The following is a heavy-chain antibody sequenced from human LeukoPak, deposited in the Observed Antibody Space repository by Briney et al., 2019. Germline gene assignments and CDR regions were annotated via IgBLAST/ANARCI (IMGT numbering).Heavy chain of an antibody. CDR2: IYPGDSNA. V-gene: IGHV5-51*01. CDR1: GSTFTRYW. D-gene: IGHD3-22*01. CDR3: ARSEVVSPGWFDP. J-gene: IGHJ5*02. Sequence: GESLKISCKGSGSTFTRYWLGWVRQLPGKGLEWMGIIYPGDSNARYSPSFQGQVTISADKSISTAYLQWNSLKASDTAMYYCARSEVVSPGWFDPWGEGTLVTVSS.